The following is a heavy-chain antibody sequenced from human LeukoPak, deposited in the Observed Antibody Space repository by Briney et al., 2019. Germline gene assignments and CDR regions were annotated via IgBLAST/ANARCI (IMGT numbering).Heavy chain of an antibody. Sequence: PGGSLRLSCAASGFTFSSYSMNWVRQAPGKGLEWVSSISSSSSYIYYADSVKGRFTISRDNAKNSLYLQMNSLRAEDTAVYYCASNGSSQDWYFDLWGRGTLVTVSS. D-gene: IGHD2-15*01. CDR3: ASNGSSQDWYFDL. V-gene: IGHV3-21*01. CDR2: ISSSSSYI. CDR1: GFTFSSYS. J-gene: IGHJ2*01.